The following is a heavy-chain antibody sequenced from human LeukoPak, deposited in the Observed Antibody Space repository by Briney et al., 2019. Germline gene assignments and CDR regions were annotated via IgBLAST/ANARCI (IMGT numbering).Heavy chain of an antibody. CDR3: AMRPADCSSSSCPTINRYYYGMDV. J-gene: IGHJ6*02. V-gene: IGHV3-23*01. CDR2: ISGNGGST. Sequence: GGSLRLSCAASGFTFRDYAMSWVRQAPGRGLEWVSAISGNGGSTYYADSVKGRFTISRDNSKNTLHLQLNSLRDEDTAMYYCAMRPADCSSSSCPTINRYYYGMDVWGQGTTVIVSS. D-gene: IGHD2-15*01. CDR1: GFTFRDYA.